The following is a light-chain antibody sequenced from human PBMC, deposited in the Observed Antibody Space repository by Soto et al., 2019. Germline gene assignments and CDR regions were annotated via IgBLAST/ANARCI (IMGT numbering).Light chain of an antibody. V-gene: IGKV3-20*01. CDR3: QEYDDSPPIT. CDR1: QSVRSGR. CDR2: DAS. Sequence: EIVLTQSPDTLSLSPGERVTLSCRASQSVRSGRLAWYQQKPGQAPRLVIFDASNRASGIPVRFSGSGSGTDFTLTITRLEPEDFAVYYCQEYDDSPPITFGLGTRLEIK. J-gene: IGKJ5*01.